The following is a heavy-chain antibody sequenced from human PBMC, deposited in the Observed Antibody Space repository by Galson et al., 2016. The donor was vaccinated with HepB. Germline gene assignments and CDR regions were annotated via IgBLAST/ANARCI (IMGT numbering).Heavy chain of an antibody. CDR2: IFHSGGT. CDR1: GGSINGRYR. D-gene: IGHD3-16*01. J-gene: IGHJ3*02. Sequence: SETLSLTCAVSGGSINGRYRWSWVRQPPGKGLEWLGEIFHSGGTNNNSPLKSRITISVDKSDNRFSLNLSSVTAADTAVYYCARRGAFDNAFDIWGQGTVVTVSS. CDR3: ARRGAFDNAFDI. V-gene: IGHV4-4*02.